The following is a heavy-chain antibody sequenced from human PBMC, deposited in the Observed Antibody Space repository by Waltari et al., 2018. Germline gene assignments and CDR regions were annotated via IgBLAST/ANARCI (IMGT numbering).Heavy chain of an antibody. D-gene: IGHD6-13*01. CDR3: AKLGGSWRGEDYFDY. Sequence: EVQLLESGGGLVQPGGSLRLSCAASGFTFSSYAMSWVRPAPGKGLEWVSTTSGSGGSTNYADSVKGRFTISRDNSKNMLYLQMNSLRAEDTAVYYCAKLGGSWRGEDYFDYWGQGTLVTVSS. CDR2: TSGSGGST. J-gene: IGHJ4*02. V-gene: IGHV3-23*01. CDR1: GFTFSSYA.